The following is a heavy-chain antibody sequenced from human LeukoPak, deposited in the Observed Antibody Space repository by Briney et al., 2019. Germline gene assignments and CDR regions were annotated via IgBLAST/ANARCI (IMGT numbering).Heavy chain of an antibody. CDR2: ISAYNGDT. Sequence: AASVKVSCKASGYTFTSYGFSWVRQAPGQGLEWMGWISAYNGDTNYAQKFQGRVTMTTEKSTTTAYMELRSLRSDDTAMYYCARTPVGFNTVTPTDVRYWGQGTLVTVSS. V-gene: IGHV1-18*01. CDR3: ARTPVGFNTVTPTDVRY. J-gene: IGHJ4*02. D-gene: IGHD4-17*01. CDR1: GYTFTSYG.